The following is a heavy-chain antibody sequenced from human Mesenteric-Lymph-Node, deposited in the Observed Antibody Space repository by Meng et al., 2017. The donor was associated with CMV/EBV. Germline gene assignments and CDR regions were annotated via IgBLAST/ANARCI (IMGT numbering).Heavy chain of an antibody. CDR2: IKEDGSEK. D-gene: IGHD1-26*01. J-gene: IGHJ3*02. CDR3: TRLHSGRYYGDALDI. CDR1: GFSLSSHW. V-gene: IGHV3-7*01. Sequence: GGSLRLSCAASGFSLSSHWMSWVRQAPGKGLEWVANIKEDGSEKYYVDSVKGRFIISRDNAKNSLYMQMNSLRAEDTAVYYCTRLHSGRYYGDALDIWGQGTMVTVSS.